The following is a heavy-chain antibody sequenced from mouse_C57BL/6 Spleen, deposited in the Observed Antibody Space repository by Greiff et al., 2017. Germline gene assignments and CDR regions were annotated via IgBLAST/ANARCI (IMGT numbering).Heavy chain of an antibody. CDR3: TTWGGTRPIFDY. J-gene: IGHJ2*01. Sequence: VHVKQSGAELVRPGASVKLSCTASGFNIKDYYMHWVKQRPEQGLEWIGRIDPEDGDTEYAPKFQGKATMTADTSSNTAYLQLSSLTSEDTAVYYCTTWGGTRPIFDYWGQGTTLTVSS. D-gene: IGHD4-1*01. CDR1: GFNIKDYY. CDR2: IDPEDGDT. V-gene: IGHV14-1*01.